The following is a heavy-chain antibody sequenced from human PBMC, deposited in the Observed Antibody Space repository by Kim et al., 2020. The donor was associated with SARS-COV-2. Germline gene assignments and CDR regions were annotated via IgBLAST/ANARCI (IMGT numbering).Heavy chain of an antibody. D-gene: IGHD3-3*01. Sequence: SVKVSCKASGGTFSSYAISWVRQAPGQGLEWMGGIIPIFGTANYAQKFQGRVTITADESTSTAYMELSSLRSEDTAVYYCARGKITIFGVVNWDYYYYYGMDVWGQGTTVTVSS. CDR1: GGTFSSYA. CDR3: ARGKITIFGVVNWDYYYYYGMDV. J-gene: IGHJ6*02. CDR2: IIPIFGTA. V-gene: IGHV1-69*13.